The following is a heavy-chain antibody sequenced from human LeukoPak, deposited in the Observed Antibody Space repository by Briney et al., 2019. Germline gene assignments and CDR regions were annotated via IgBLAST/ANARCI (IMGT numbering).Heavy chain of an antibody. CDR2: IYSGSST. CDR3: ARWEAAAFDY. D-gene: IGHD6-13*01. V-gene: IGHV3-53*01. CDR1: GFTVSSNY. J-gene: IGHJ4*02. Sequence: GGSLRLSCAASGFTVSSNYMSWVRQAPGKGLEWVSVIYSGSSTYYADSVKGRFTISRDNSKNTLYLQMNSLRAEDTAVYYCARWEAAAFDYWGQGTLVTVSS.